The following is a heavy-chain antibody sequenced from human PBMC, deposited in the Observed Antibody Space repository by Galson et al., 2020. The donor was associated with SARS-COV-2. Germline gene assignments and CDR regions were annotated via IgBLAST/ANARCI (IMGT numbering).Heavy chain of an antibody. CDR2: AIHSGST. CDR3: ARDISPPALDILTGYYTDF. V-gene: IGHV4-38-2*02. J-gene: IGHJ4*02. CDR1: GYSISGGYY. D-gene: IGHD3-9*01. Sequence: SETLSLTCTVSGYSISGGYYWGWIRQPPGKGLEWIGNAIHSGSTNYNPSLKSRVSISVDTSKNQFSLRLNSVTAADTAVYYCARDISPPALDILTGYYTDFWGQGSLVTVSS.